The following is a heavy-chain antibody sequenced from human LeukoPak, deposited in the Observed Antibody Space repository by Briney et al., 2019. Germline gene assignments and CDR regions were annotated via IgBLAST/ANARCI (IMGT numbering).Heavy chain of an antibody. V-gene: IGHV3-23*01. J-gene: IGHJ4*02. CDR3: AKEPASGSCFDY. Sequence: GRSLRLSCAASGYTFNSYAMSWVRQAPGKGLEWVSAISCSGGSTYYADSVKGRFTISRDNSKNTLYLQMNSLRAEDTALYYCAKEPASGSCFDYWGQGTLVTVSS. D-gene: IGHD3-10*01. CDR1: GYTFNSYA. CDR2: ISCSGGST.